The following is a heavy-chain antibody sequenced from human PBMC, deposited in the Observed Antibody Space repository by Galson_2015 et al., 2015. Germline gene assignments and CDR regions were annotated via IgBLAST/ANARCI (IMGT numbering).Heavy chain of an antibody. V-gene: IGHV1-18*01. J-gene: IGHJ5*02. D-gene: IGHD6-13*01. Sequence: SCKASGYTFTSYGISWVRQAPGQGLEWMGWISAYNGNTNYAQKLQGRVTMTTDTSTSTAYMELRSLRSDDTAVYYCARDMAAAGTSWFDPWGQGTLVTVSS. CDR3: ARDMAAAGTSWFDP. CDR1: GYTFTSYG. CDR2: ISAYNGNT.